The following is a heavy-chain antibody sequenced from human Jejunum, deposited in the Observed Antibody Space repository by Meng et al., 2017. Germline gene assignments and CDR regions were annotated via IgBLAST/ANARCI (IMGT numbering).Heavy chain of an antibody. Sequence: GGSLRLSCTASGFTFGAYAMSWVRQAPGKGLEWVSQISDSAGSTFYADSVKGQFTISRDNSKNTLYLLMNSLRAEDTALYYCAKDRHTRMGGACDIWGQGTMVTVSS. D-gene: IGHD3-22*01. J-gene: IGHJ3*02. CDR3: AKDRHTRMGGACDI. V-gene: IGHV3-23*01. CDR1: GFTFGAYA. CDR2: ISDSAGST.